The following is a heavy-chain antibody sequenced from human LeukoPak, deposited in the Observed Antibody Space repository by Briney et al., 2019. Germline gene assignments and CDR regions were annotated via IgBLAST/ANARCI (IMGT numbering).Heavy chain of an antibody. CDR3: ARVFETKLCFGELLGWFDP. Sequence: SETLSLTCTVSGGSISSYYWSWIRQPPGKGLEWIGYIYYSGSTNYNPSLKSRVTISVDTSKNQFSLKLSSVTAADTAVYYCARVFETKLCFGELLGWFDPWGQGTLVTVSS. D-gene: IGHD3-10*01. CDR2: IYYSGST. CDR1: GGSISSYY. V-gene: IGHV4-59*01. J-gene: IGHJ5*02.